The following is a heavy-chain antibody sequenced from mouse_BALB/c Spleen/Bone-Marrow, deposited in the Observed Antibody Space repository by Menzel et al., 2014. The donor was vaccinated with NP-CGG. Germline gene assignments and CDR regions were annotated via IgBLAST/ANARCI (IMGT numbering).Heavy chain of an antibody. CDR3: SKDGGYDYSYYFDY. CDR1: GFTFSAYS. CDR2: ISSGGHDT. D-gene: IGHD2-4*01. J-gene: IGHJ2*01. Sequence: EVKLVESGGGLVKPGGSLKLSCAASGFTFSAYSMSWVRQTPERRLEWVATISSGGHDTYYSDSVKGRFTISRDNAKNTLYLQMNSLKSVDSAVYYCSKDGGYDYSYYFDYWGQGTTLTVSS. V-gene: IGHV5-6-4*01.